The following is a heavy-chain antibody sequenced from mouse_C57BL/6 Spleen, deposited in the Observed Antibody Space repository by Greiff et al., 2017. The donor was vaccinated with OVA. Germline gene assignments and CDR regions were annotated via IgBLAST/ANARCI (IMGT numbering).Heavy chain of an antibody. Sequence: QVQLQQPGAELVKPGASVKLSCKASGYTFTSYWMHWVKQRPGQGLEWIGMIHPNSGSTNYNEKFKSKATLTEDKSSSTAYMQLSSLTSEDSAVYYCARSGRDYDGSYWGQGTLVTVSA. CDR3: ARSGRDYDGSY. J-gene: IGHJ3*01. CDR2: IHPNSGST. CDR1: GYTFTSYW. V-gene: IGHV1-64*01. D-gene: IGHD2-4*01.